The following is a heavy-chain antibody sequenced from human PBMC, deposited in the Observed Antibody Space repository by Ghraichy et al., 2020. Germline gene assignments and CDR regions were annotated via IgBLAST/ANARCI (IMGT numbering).Heavy chain of an antibody. J-gene: IGHJ4*02. V-gene: IGHV4-61*02. D-gene: IGHD5-12*01. CDR3: ARDGSYDHRGIFDY. CDR2: IYTSGST. Sequence: SQTLSLTCTVSGGSISSGSYSWSWIRQPAGKGLEWIGRIYTSGSTNYNPSLKSRVTMSVDTSKNQFSLKLRSVTAADTAVYYCARDGSYDHRGIFDYWGQGTLVTVSS. CDR1: GGSISSGSYS.